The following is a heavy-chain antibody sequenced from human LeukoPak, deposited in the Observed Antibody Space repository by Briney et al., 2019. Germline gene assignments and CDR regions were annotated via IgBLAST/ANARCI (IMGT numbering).Heavy chain of an antibody. J-gene: IGHJ3*02. V-gene: IGHV1-2*02. Sequence: ASVKVYCKASGYTFTGYYMHWVRQAPGQGLEWMGWINPNSGGTNYAQKFQGRVTMTRDTSISTAYMELSRLRSDDTAVYYCASIGPYYYDSSGSLDAFDIWGQGTMVTVSS. D-gene: IGHD3-22*01. CDR3: ASIGPYYYDSSGSLDAFDI. CDR2: INPNSGGT. CDR1: GYTFTGYY.